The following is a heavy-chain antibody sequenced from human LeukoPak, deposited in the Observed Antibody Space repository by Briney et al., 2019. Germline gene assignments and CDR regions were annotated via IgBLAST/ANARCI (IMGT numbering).Heavy chain of an antibody. CDR2: ISGSNSYI. CDR1: GFTFSSYS. D-gene: IGHD3-10*02. V-gene: IGHV3-21*01. CDR3: AELGITMIGGV. Sequence: GGSLRLSCAASGFTFSSYSMNWVRQAPGKGLEWVSSISGSNSYIYYADSMRGRFTISRDNAKNSLYLQMNSLRAEDTAVYYCAELGITMIGGVWGKGTTVTISS. J-gene: IGHJ6*04.